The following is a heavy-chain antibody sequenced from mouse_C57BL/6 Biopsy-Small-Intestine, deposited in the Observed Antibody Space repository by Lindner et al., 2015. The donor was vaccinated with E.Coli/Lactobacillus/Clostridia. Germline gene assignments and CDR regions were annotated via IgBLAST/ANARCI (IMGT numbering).Heavy chain of an antibody. CDR1: GYTFTGYW. V-gene: IGHV1-9*01. CDR2: ILPGSGST. D-gene: IGHD1-1*01. CDR3: ARRGYYGSSSYYAMDY. Sequence: VQLQESGAELMKPGASVKLSCKATGYTFTGYWIEWVKQRPGHGLEWIGEILPGSGSTNYNEKFKGKATFTADTPSNTAYMQLSSLTTEDSAIYYCARRGYYGSSSYYAMDYWGQGTSVTVSS. J-gene: IGHJ4*01.